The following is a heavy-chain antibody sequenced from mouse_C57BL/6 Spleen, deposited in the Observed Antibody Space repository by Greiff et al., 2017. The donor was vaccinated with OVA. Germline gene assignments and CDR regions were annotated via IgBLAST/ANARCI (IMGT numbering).Heavy chain of an antibody. D-gene: IGHD2-4*01. CDR1: GYAFSSSW. J-gene: IGHJ3*01. CDR3: ARGGPIYYDYDGGFAY. Sequence: VKLVESGPELVKPGASVKISCKASGYAFSSSWMNWVKQRPGKGLEWIGRIYPGDGDTNYNGKFKGKATLTADKSSSTAYMQLSSLTSEDSAVYFCARGGPIYYDYDGGFAYWGQGTLVTVSA. V-gene: IGHV1-82*01. CDR2: IYPGDGDT.